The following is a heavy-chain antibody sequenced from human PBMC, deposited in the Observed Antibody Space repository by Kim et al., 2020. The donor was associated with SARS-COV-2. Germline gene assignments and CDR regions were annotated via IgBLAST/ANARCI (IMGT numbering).Heavy chain of an antibody. J-gene: IGHJ4*02. CDR1: GGTFSSYA. D-gene: IGHD6-13*01. V-gene: IGHV1-69*13. Sequence: SVKVSCKASGGTFSSYAISWVRQAPGQGLEWMGGIIPIFGTANYAQKFQGRVTITADESTSTAYMELSSLRSEDTAVYYCAREPIAAAGPSYWGQGTLVTVSS. CDR3: AREPIAAAGPSY. CDR2: IIPIFGTA.